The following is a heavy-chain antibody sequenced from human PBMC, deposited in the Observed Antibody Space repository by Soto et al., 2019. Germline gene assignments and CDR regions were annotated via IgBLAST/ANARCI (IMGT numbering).Heavy chain of an antibody. V-gene: IGHV1-8*01. CDR1: GYTFTSYD. D-gene: IGHD3-3*01. Sequence: ASVKVSCKASGYTFTSYDINWVRQATGQGLEWMGWMNPNSGNTGYAQKFQGRATMTRNTSISTAYMELSSLRSEDTAVYYCVVLRFLEWLLTNDAFDIWGQGTMVTVSS. CDR3: VVLRFLEWLLTNDAFDI. J-gene: IGHJ3*02. CDR2: MNPNSGNT.